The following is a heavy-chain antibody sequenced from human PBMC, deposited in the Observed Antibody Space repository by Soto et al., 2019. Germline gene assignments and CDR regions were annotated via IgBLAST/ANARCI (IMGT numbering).Heavy chain of an antibody. CDR2: ISSSSSYI. CDR1: GFTFSSYS. CDR3: ARDDMEGGIAAAGTVIAGDY. Sequence: GGSLRLSCAASGFTFSSYSMNWVRQAPGKGLEWVSSISSSSSYIYYADSVKGRFTISRDNAKNSLYLQMNSLRAEDTAVYYCARDDMEGGIAAAGTVIAGDYWGQGTLGTVSS. V-gene: IGHV3-21*01. D-gene: IGHD6-13*01. J-gene: IGHJ4*02.